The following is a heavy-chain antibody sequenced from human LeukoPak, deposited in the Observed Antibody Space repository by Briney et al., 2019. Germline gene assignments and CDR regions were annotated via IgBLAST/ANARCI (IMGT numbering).Heavy chain of an antibody. CDR1: GFTFGKYW. J-gene: IGHJ4*02. CDR3: ARDEVGVGATHDY. D-gene: IGHD1-26*01. V-gene: IGHV3-7*01. Sequence: GGSLRLSCVASGFTFGKYWMSWVRQAPGKGLEWVANIKLDGSEKNYVDSVKGRFTISRDNAKNTLYLQMNSLRAEDTAVYYCARDEVGVGATHDYWGQGTLVTVSS. CDR2: IKLDGSEK.